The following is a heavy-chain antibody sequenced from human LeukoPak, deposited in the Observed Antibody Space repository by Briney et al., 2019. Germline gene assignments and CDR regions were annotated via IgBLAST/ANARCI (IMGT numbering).Heavy chain of an antibody. Sequence: PSETLSLTCTVSTGAISGYYWSWIRQPSGKGLEWIGYIYYSGSTNYNPSLQSRVTISVDTSNNQFSLRLRSVTAADTAVYYCVRQRGRRVWFDPWGQGTLVTVSS. CDR3: VRQRGRRVWFDP. CDR2: IYYSGST. CDR1: TGAISGYY. V-gene: IGHV4-59*08. J-gene: IGHJ5*02. D-gene: IGHD3-10*01.